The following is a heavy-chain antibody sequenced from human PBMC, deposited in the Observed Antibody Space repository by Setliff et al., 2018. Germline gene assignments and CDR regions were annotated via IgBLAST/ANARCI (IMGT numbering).Heavy chain of an antibody. J-gene: IGHJ4*02. CDR1: GFNFNIFA. CDR2: TSYDGKNN. Sequence: PGGSLRLSCAASGFNFNIFAINWVRQAPGKGLEWLAVTSYDGKNNYYGDSVKGRFTISRDNSQNTVYLQMNALSGDDTALYFCARAQNIFAGNLDSWGQGTLVTAPQ. V-gene: IGHV3-30*03. CDR3: ARAQNIFAGNLDS.